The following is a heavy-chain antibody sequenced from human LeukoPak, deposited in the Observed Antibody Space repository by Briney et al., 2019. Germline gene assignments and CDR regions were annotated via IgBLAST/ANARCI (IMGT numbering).Heavy chain of an antibody. V-gene: IGHV4-4*02. Sequence: SETLSLTCAVSGGSISSSNWWSWVRQPPGKGLEWIGEIYHSGSTNYGPSLKSRVTISVDKSKNQFSLKLSSVTAADTAVYYCARGEYQLRRTRAQFGYWGQGTLVTVSS. CDR1: GGSISSSNW. J-gene: IGHJ4*02. D-gene: IGHD2-2*01. CDR2: IYHSGST. CDR3: ARGEYQLRRTRAQFGY.